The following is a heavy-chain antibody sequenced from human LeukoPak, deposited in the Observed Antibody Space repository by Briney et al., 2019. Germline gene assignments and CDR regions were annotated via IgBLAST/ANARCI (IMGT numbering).Heavy chain of an antibody. J-gene: IGHJ4*02. CDR3: ARRRVRYYDSSGYYYPFDY. CDR2: IFVSGST. Sequence: PSETLSLTCTVSGGSISSNSFYWGWIRQPPGKGLEWIGYIFVSGSTFYSPSLKSRVTISLDTSKNQFSLRLGSVTAADTAVYYCARRRVRYYDSSGYYYPFDYRGQGTLVTVSS. D-gene: IGHD3-22*01. CDR1: GGSISSNSFY. V-gene: IGHV4-39*01.